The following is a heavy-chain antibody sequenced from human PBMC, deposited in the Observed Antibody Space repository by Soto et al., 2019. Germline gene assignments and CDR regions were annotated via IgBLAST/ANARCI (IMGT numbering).Heavy chain of an antibody. D-gene: IGHD2-21*02. CDR1: GYTFTSYY. Sequence: QVQLEQSGAEVKEPGASVKVSCKTSGYTFTSYYIHWVRQAPGQELEWMGRINPSGGGTSYAQQFQGSVTMTRDTSTSTVYVELSTLTSEDTAVYFCARGGSVVVVTDGFGFWGQGTLVTVSS. V-gene: IGHV1-46*01. CDR2: INPSGGGT. J-gene: IGHJ4*02. CDR3: ARGGSVVVVTDGFGF.